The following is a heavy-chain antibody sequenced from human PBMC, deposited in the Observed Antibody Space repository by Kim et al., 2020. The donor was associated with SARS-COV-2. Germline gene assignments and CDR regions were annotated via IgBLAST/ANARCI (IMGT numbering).Heavy chain of an antibody. CDR2: INHSGST. CDR1: GGSFSGYY. CDR3: ARREWLPRNWFDP. Sequence: SETLSLTCAVYGGSFSGYYWSWIRQPPGKGLEWIGEINHSGSTNYNPSLKSRVTISVDTSKNQFSLKLSSVTAADTAVYYCARREWLPRNWFDPWGQGTLVTVSS. V-gene: IGHV4-34*01. J-gene: IGHJ5*02. D-gene: IGHD6-19*01.